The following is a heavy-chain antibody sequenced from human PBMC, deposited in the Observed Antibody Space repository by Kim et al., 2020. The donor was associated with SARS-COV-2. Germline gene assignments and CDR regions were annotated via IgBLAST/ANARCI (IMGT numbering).Heavy chain of an antibody. D-gene: IGHD1-26*01. V-gene: IGHV3-74*01. CDR2: IKGNGYER. CDR3: ARDNSGTYILIDDALDM. CDR1: GFTFSDYW. J-gene: IGHJ3*02. Sequence: GGSLRLSCEASGFTFSDYWMHWVRQSPGTGLVWVSRIKGNGYERYYAGSVKGRFTISRDNARNTVYLQMSKLRVEDTAVYYCARDNSGTYILIDDALDMWGHGTLVTVAS.